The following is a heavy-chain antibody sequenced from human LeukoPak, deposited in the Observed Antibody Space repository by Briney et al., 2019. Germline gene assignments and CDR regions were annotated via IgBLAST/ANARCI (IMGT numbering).Heavy chain of an antibody. CDR2: IYYSGST. J-gene: IGHJ4*02. V-gene: IGHV4-30-4*01. D-gene: IGHD3-10*01. CDR3: ARSVWYYYGSGSRFDY. Sequence: SETLSLTCTVSGGSISSGDYYWSWIRQPPGKGLEWIGYIYYSGSTNYNPSLKSRVTISVDTSKNQFSLKLSSVTAADTAVYYCARSVWYYYGSGSRFDYWGQGTLVTVSS. CDR1: GGSISSGDYY.